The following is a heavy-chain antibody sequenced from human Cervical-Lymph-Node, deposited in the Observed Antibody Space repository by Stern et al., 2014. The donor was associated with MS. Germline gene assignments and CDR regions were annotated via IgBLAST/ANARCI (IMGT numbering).Heavy chain of an antibody. CDR2: IIPIFGTA. CDR3: ARDDGGSYERGSDY. J-gene: IGHJ4*02. D-gene: IGHD1-26*01. V-gene: IGHV1-69*01. Sequence: VQLVESGAEVKKPWSSVKVSCKASVGTFSSYAISWARQAPGQVLAWMGGIIPIFGTANYAQKFQGRVTITADESTSTAYMELSSLRSEDTAVYYCARDDGGSYERGSDYWGQGTLVTVSS. CDR1: VGTFSSYA.